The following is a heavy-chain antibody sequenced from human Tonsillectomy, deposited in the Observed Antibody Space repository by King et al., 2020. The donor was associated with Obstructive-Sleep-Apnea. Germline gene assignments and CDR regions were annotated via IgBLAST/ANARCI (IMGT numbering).Heavy chain of an antibody. CDR2: ISWDGGST. CDR1: GFTFDDYT. D-gene: IGHD6-19*01. J-gene: IGHJ4*02. CDR3: AKDKARLAVAGGLDY. V-gene: IGHV3-43*01. Sequence: VQLVESGGVVVQPGGSLRLSCAASGFTFDDYTMHWVRQAPGKGLEWVSLISWDGGSTYYADSVKGRFTISRDNSKNSLYLQMNSLRTEDTALYYCAKDKARLAVAGGLDYWGQGTLVTVSS.